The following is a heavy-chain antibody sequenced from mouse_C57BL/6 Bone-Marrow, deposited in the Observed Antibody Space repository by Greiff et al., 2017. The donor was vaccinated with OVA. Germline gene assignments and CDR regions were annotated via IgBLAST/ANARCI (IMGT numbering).Heavy chain of an antibody. V-gene: IGHV14-3*01. CDR1: GFNIKNTY. Sequence: VQLQQSVAELVRPGASVKLSCTASGFNIKNTYMHWVKQRPEQGLEWIGRIDPANDNTKYAPKFQGKATMTADTSSHTAYLQLSSLSSEDTAVYCCARGNFGSSFYAMDYWGQGTSVTGSS. D-gene: IGHD1-1*01. J-gene: IGHJ4*01. CDR2: IDPANDNT. CDR3: ARGNFGSSFYAMDY.